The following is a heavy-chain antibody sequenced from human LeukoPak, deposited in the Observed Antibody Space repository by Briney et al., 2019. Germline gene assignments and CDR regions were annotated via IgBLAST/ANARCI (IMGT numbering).Heavy chain of an antibody. CDR2: IYSGGST. J-gene: IGHJ4*02. CDR1: GITFSNAW. Sequence: GGSLRLSCAASGITFSNAWMTWVRQAPGKGLECVSVIYSGGSTYYADSVKGRFTVSRDNSKNTLHLQMNSLRAEDTAMYYCARGLGYCTSTTCLLPFDYWGQGTLVTVSS. CDR3: ARGLGYCTSTTCLLPFDY. V-gene: IGHV3-53*01. D-gene: IGHD2-2*01.